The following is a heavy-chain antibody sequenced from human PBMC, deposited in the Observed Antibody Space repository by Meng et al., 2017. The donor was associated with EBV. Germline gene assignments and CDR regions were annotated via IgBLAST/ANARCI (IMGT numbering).Heavy chain of an antibody. J-gene: IGHJ4*02. CDR3: ASESGRGYTPDY. V-gene: IGHV1-69*01. CDR2: FLPRLGAP. Sequence: QLLQSAAEVKKPGSSVKVSCKTSGGPFRYYAISWVRQAPGQGLEWLGGFLPRLGAPNYAQKFHGRVKITADESTSTHYMDLSSLRSEDTAIYYCASESGRGYTPDYWGQGTLVTVSS. D-gene: IGHD3-10*01. CDR1: GGPFRYYA.